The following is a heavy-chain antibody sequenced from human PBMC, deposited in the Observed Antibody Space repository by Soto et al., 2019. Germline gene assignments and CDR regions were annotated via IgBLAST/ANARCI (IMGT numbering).Heavy chain of an antibody. Sequence: GGSLRLSCAASGFTFSSYAMSRVRQAPGKGLEWVSAISGSGGSTYYADSVKGRFTISRDNSKNTLYLQMNSLRAEDTAVYYCARFDWLWLKWFDPWGQGTLVTVSS. CDR3: ARFDWLWLKWFDP. J-gene: IGHJ5*02. CDR2: ISGSGGST. V-gene: IGHV3-23*01. CDR1: GFTFSSYA. D-gene: IGHD3-9*01.